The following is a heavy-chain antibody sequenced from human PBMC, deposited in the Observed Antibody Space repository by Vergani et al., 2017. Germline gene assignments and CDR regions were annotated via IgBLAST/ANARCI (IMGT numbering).Heavy chain of an antibody. CDR1: GYTFTSYY. Sequence: QVQLVQSGAEVKKPGASVKVSCKASGYTFTSYYMHWVRQDPGQGLEWMGIINPSGGSTSYAQKFQGRVTMTEDTSTDTAYMELSSLRSEDTAVYYCATVVPRYCSGGSCYPTTYYYYYGMDVWGQGTTVTVSS. D-gene: IGHD2-15*01. CDR2: INPSGGST. V-gene: IGHV1-46*01. CDR3: ATVVPRYCSGGSCYPTTYYYYYGMDV. J-gene: IGHJ6*02.